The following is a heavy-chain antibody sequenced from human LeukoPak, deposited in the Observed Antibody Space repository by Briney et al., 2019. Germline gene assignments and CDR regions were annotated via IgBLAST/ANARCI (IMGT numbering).Heavy chain of an antibody. CDR1: GYTFTNYA. V-gene: IGHV1-3*01. Sequence: AASVKVSCKASGYTFTNYAIHWVRQAPGQRREWMGWVNCGNGHTKYSQKFQGRFTLTRDTSASTAYTELSSLRGEDTTVYYCARGWWSGSGWYYLDLWGQDIVVTVSS. J-gene: IGHJ4*02. D-gene: IGHD6-19*01. CDR3: ARGWWSGSGWYYLDL. CDR2: VNCGNGHT.